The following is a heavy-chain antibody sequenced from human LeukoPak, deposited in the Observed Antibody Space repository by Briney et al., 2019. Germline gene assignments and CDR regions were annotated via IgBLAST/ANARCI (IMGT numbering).Heavy chain of an antibody. CDR1: GGSFSGYY. CDR3: ARGRPYYYDSSGDY. D-gene: IGHD3-22*01. Sequence: PSETLSLTCAVYGGSFSGYYWSWIRQPPGKGLEWIGEINHSGSTNYNPSLKSRVTISVGTSKNQFSLKLSSVTAADTAVYYCARGRPYYYDSSGDYWGQGTLVTVSS. CDR2: INHSGST. V-gene: IGHV4-34*01. J-gene: IGHJ4*02.